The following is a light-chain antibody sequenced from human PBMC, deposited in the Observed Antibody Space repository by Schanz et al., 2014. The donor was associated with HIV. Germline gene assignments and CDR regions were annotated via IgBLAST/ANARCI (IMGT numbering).Light chain of an antibody. J-gene: IGKJ2*03. V-gene: IGKV1-5*03. CDR2: EAS. CDR1: QSISGW. CDR3: LQYNDYAYS. Sequence: DIQMTQSPSTLSASVGDRISITCRASQSISGWLAWYQQKPGEAPNLLISEASTLESGVPSRFSGSGSGTEFTLSISSLQSDDFATYYCLQYNDYAYSFGQGTKLEIK.